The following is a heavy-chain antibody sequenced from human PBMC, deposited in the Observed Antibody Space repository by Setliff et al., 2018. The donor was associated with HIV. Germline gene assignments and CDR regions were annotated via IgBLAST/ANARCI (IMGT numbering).Heavy chain of an antibody. V-gene: IGHV4-39*01. CDR2: IYHNGLT. J-gene: IGHJ5*02. Sequence: SETLSLTCTVSGGSISRNNYYWGWIRQTPGKGLEWIGNIYHNGLTYDNASLRSRLSISVDTSKNRVSLKLSSVSATDTAVYYCARAGVYSYYDFDPWGQGALVTVSS. CDR1: GGSISRNNYY. CDR3: ARAGVYSYYDFDP. D-gene: IGHD4-4*01.